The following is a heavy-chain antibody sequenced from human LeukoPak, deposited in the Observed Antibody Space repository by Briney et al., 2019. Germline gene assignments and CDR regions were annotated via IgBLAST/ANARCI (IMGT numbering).Heavy chain of an antibody. CDR2: INSDGSSA. CDR1: GFTFSSYW. CDR3: ARALGSGWVYFL. J-gene: IGHJ4*02. D-gene: IGHD3-10*01. V-gene: IGHV3-74*01. Sequence: GGSLRLSCAASGFTFSSYWMHWVRQAPGKGLVWVSCINSDGSSASYADSVKGRFTISRDNAKNTLYLQMNSLRVEDTAVYYCARALGSGWVYFLGGQGTLVTVSS.